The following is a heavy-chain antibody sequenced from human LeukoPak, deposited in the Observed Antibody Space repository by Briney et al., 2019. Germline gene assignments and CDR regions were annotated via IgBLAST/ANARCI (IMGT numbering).Heavy chain of an antibody. CDR3: ARGGRSGYDILTGYYPNWYFDL. Sequence: PSGTLSLTCTVSGGSISSYYWSWIRQPPGKGLEWIGSIYYSGSTNYNPSLKSRVTISVDTSKNQFSLKLSSVTAADTAVYYCARGGRSGYDILTGYYPNWYFDLWGRCTLVTVSS. J-gene: IGHJ2*01. D-gene: IGHD3-9*01. CDR1: GGSISSYY. CDR2: IYYSGST. V-gene: IGHV4-59*01.